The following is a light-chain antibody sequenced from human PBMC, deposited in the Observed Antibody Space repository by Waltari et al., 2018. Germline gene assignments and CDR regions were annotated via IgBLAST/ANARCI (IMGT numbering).Light chain of an antibody. CDR2: KAS. CDR3: QQYNGN. V-gene: IGKV1-5*03. CDR1: QSIINW. Sequence: DIQMTPSPSTLCASVGDRVTITCRASQSIINWLAWYQQKPGKAPKLLIYKASGLESGVPSRFSGSGSGTEFTLTISSLQPDDFATYYCQQYNGNFGGGTKVEIK. J-gene: IGKJ4*01.